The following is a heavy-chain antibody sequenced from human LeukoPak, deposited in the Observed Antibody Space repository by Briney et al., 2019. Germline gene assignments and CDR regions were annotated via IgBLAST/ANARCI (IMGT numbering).Heavy chain of an antibody. Sequence: SETLSLTCTVSGGSISSYYWSWIRQPPGKGLEWIGYIYYSGSTNYNPSLKSRVTISVDTSKNQFSLKLSSVTAADTAVYYCARDRSGYFDPWGQGTLVTVSS. CDR3: ARDRSGYFDP. V-gene: IGHV4-59*01. CDR1: GGSISSYY. J-gene: IGHJ5*02. D-gene: IGHD3-3*01. CDR2: IYYSGST.